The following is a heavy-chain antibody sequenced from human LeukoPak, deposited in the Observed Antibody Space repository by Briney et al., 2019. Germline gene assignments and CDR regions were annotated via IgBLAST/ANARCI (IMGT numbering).Heavy chain of an antibody. CDR1: GFPFSSYE. Sequence: GALRLPCAAPGFPFSSYEMNWVRQGPGKGLELVSYINSRCSNIKYEDPMKGRFTISKGNAKNPVYLQMNSLRAEDTAVYYCARDIKGQYQDAFDIWGQGTMVTVSS. V-gene: IGHV3-48*03. CDR3: ARDIKGQYQDAFDI. D-gene: IGHD2-2*01. CDR2: INSRCSNI. J-gene: IGHJ3*02.